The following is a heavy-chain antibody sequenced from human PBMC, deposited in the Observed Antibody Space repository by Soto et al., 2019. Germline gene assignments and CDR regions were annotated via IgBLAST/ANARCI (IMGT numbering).Heavy chain of an antibody. Sequence: SETLSLTCSVSGGSISTGSYYWGWIRQPPGKGLEWIGSIYYTGSTYYNPSLKSRVTLSVDTSKNQFSLKLTSVTAADTAVYFCARLIAARIDYWGQRTLVTVSS. CDR1: GGSISTGSYY. D-gene: IGHD6-6*01. CDR2: IYYTGST. V-gene: IGHV4-39*01. CDR3: ARLIAARIDY. J-gene: IGHJ4*02.